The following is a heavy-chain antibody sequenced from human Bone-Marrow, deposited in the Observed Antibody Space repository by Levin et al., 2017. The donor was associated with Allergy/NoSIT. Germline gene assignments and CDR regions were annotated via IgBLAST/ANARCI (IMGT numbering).Heavy chain of an antibody. D-gene: IGHD2-15*01. Sequence: PGESLKISCKASGGTFSSYAISWVRQAPGQGLEWMGGIIPIFGTANYAQKFQGRVTITADESTSTAYMELSSLRSEDAAVYYCARGWGIVVVVAGSEGGAFDIWGQGTMVTVSS. V-gene: IGHV1-69*01. CDR2: IIPIFGTA. CDR1: GGTFSSYA. J-gene: IGHJ3*02. CDR3: ARGWGIVVVVAGSEGGAFDI.